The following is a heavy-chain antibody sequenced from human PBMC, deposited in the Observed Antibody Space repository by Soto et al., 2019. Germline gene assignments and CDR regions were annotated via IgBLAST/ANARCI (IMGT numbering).Heavy chain of an antibody. CDR3: ARGYCSSTSCYNLDY. D-gene: IGHD2-2*02. V-gene: IGHV4-30-4*01. CDR2: IYYSGST. J-gene: IGHJ4*02. Sequence: SETLSLTCTVSGGSISSGDYYWSWIRQPPGKGLEWIGYIYYSGSTYYNPSLKSRVTISVDTSKNQFSLKLSSVTAADTDVYYCARGYCSSTSCYNLDYWGQGALVTVSS. CDR1: GGSISSGDYY.